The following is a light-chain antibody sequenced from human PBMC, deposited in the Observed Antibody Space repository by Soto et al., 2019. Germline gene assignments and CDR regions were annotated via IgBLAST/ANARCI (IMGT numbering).Light chain of an antibody. Sequence: QSALTQPPSASGSPGQSVTISCTGTSSDVGGNNYVSWYQQHPGKAPKLMIYEVNKRPSGVPDRFSGSKSGNTASLTVSGLQAEDEADYYCSSHTGNNNVLFGGGTKLTVL. V-gene: IGLV2-8*01. CDR2: EVN. CDR1: SSDVGGNNY. CDR3: SSHTGNNNVL. J-gene: IGLJ2*01.